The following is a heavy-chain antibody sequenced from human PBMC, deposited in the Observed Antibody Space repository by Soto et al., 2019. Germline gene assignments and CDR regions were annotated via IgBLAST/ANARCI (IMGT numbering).Heavy chain of an antibody. CDR2: IYFSGST. V-gene: IGHV4-31*11. CDR3: ARDYPSQPPNHLGGGGYMDV. J-gene: IGHJ6*03. D-gene: IGHD3-16*01. Sequence: QLQLQESGPGLVKPSQTLSLTCAVSGGSISNGGYYWSWIRQHPGKGLEWIGSIYFSGSTYYNPFLKSRVTISVATPKNPFCLELSSVTAADTAVSYCARDYPSQPPNHLGGGGYMDVWGKGTTVTVSS. CDR1: GGSISNGGYY.